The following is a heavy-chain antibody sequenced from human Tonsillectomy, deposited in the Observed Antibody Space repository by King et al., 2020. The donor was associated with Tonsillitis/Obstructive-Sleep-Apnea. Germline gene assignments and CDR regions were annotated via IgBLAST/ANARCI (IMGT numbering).Heavy chain of an antibody. CDR2: ISASGGST. V-gene: IGHV3-23*04. CDR1: GFSFSIYA. D-gene: IGHD3-22*01. CDR3: AKDSESGCYYPSNYYYMDV. J-gene: IGHJ6*03. Sequence: VQLVESGGGLVQPGGSLRLSCAASGFSFSIYAMTWVRRAPGKGLEWVSVISASGGSTYYADSVKGRFTISRDNSKNTLYLQMNSLRAEDTAVYYCAKDSESGCYYPSNYYYMDVWGKGTPVTVSS.